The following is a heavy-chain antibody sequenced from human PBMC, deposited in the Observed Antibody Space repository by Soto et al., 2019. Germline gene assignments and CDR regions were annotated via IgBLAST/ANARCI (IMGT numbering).Heavy chain of an antibody. V-gene: IGHV1-8*01. CDR1: GYTFTSYD. CDR3: ARDLKYYDFWSGYYGDAFDI. Sequence: ASVKVSCKASGYTFTSYDINWVRQATGQRHKRMGWMNPNSGNTGYAQKFQGRVTMTRNTSISTAYMELSSLRSEDTAVYYCARDLKYYDFWSGYYGDAFDIWGQGTMVTVSS. J-gene: IGHJ3*02. D-gene: IGHD3-3*01. CDR2: MNPNSGNT.